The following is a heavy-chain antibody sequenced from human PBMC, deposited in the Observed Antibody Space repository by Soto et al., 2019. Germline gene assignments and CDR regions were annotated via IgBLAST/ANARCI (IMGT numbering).Heavy chain of an antibody. J-gene: IGHJ4*02. CDR3: ARENRGTVTSFDY. D-gene: IGHD4-17*01. CDR2: IYYSGST. V-gene: IGHV4-30-4*01. CDR1: GGSISSGNYY. Sequence: SETLSLTCTVSGGSISSGNYYWSWIRQPPGKGLEWIGYIYYSGSTYYNPSLKSRVTISVDTSKNQFSLKLSSVTAADTAVYYCARENRGTVTSFDYWGQGTLVTVSS.